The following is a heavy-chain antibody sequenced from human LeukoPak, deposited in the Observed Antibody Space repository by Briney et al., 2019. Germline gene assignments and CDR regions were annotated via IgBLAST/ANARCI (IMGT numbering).Heavy chain of an antibody. D-gene: IGHD3-10*01. V-gene: IGHV3-33*08. J-gene: IGHJ4*02. CDR2: IWYDGNNK. CDR1: GFIFSNYA. Sequence: GGSLRLSCAASGFIFSNYAMSWVRQAPGKGLDWVAVIWYDGNNKYYADSVKGRFTISRDNSKNTLYLQMNSLRAEDTAVYYCARETSGHHDYWGQGTLVTVSS. CDR3: ARETSGHHDY.